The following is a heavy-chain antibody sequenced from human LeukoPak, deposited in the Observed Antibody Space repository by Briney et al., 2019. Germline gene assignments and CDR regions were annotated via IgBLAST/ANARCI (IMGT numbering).Heavy chain of an antibody. CDR2: IYYSGST. J-gene: IGHJ6*02. V-gene: IGHV4-31*03. CDR1: GDSISSGGYY. CDR3: ERALWRAQLAYDYYGMDV. Sequence: SETLSLTCTVSGDSISSGGYYWSWIRQHPGKGLEWLGYIYYSGSTYYNPSLKSRVTISVDTSKNQFSLKLSSVTAADTAVYYCERALWRAQLAYDYYGMDVWGQGTTVTVSS. D-gene: IGHD2-21*01.